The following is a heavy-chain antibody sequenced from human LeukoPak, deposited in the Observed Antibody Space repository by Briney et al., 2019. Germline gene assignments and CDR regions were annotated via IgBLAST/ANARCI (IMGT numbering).Heavy chain of an antibody. V-gene: IGHV3-53*01. D-gene: IGHD3-3*01. CDR3: ARGGGLGVVSPYFDY. CDR2: IYGDGRT. CDR1: GFSVSNNY. Sequence: GGSLRLSCVVSGFSVSNNYIIWVRQAPGNGLERVSVIYGDGRTSHSASVRGRFTISGDNSKNIVSLQMNNLRAEDTAVYYCARGGGLGVVSPYFDYWGQGTLVTVSS. J-gene: IGHJ4*02.